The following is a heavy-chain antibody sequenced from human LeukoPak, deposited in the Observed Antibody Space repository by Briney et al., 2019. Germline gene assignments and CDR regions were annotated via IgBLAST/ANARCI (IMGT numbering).Heavy chain of an antibody. CDR2: ISISGTTI. CDR1: GFTFTDFY. D-gene: IGHD4-17*01. V-gene: IGHV3-11*01. Sequence: PGVSLRLSCAASGFTFTDFYMSWIRQAPGKGLEWASYISISGTTIYYADSAKGRFTFSRDNAKNSLYLQMNSLRAEDTAVYYCARTGRLQYGDYVAFDYWGQGTLVTVSS. CDR3: ARTGRLQYGDYVAFDY. J-gene: IGHJ4*02.